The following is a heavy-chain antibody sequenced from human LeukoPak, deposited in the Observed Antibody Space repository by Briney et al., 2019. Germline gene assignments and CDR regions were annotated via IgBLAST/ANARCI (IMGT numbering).Heavy chain of an antibody. J-gene: IGHJ4*02. CDR3: GVVFYGDSYDPFDY. V-gene: IGHV3-23*01. CDR1: GFTFSSYA. D-gene: IGHD4-17*01. Sequence: GGSLRLSCAASGFTFSSYAMSWVRQAPGKGLEWVSAISGSGVSTYYADSVKGRFTISRDNSKNTLYLQMNSLRAEDTAVYYCGVVFYGDSYDPFDYWGQGTLVTVSS. CDR2: ISGSGVST.